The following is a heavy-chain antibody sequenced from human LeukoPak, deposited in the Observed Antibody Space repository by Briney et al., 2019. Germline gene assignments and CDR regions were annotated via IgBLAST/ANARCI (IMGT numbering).Heavy chain of an antibody. J-gene: IGHJ4*02. CDR2: IRYDGSNK. CDR3: AKDLRRYCSGGSCSELDY. CDR1: GFTFSSYG. Sequence: GGSLRLSCAASGFTFSSYGMHWVRQAPGKGLEWVAFIRYDGSNKYYADSVKGRFTISRDNSKNTLYLQMNSLRAEDTAVYYCAKDLRRYCSGGSCSELDYWGQGTLVTVSS. V-gene: IGHV3-30*02. D-gene: IGHD2-15*01.